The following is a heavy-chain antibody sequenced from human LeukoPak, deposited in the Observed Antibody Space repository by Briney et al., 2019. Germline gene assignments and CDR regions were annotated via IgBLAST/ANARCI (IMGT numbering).Heavy chain of an antibody. J-gene: IGHJ3*02. Sequence: ASVKVSCKASGYTFTSYGISWVRQAPGQGLEWMGWISAYNGNTNYAQKLQGRVTMTTDTSTSTAYMELRSLRSDDTAVYYCARVPIFGVVIGAFDIWGQGTMVTVSS. CDR1: GYTFTSYG. D-gene: IGHD3-3*01. V-gene: IGHV1-18*01. CDR3: ARVPIFGVVIGAFDI. CDR2: ISAYNGNT.